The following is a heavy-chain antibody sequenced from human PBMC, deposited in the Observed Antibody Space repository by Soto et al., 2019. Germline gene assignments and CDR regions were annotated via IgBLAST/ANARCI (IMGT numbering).Heavy chain of an antibody. Sequence: GASVKVSCKASGGTFSSYAISWVRQAPGQGLEWMGGIIPIFGTANYAQKFQGRVTITADESTSTAYMELSSLRSEDTAVYYCARSLYSSSSSSHYYGMDVWGQGTTVTSP. CDR2: IIPIFGTA. D-gene: IGHD6-6*01. CDR3: ARSLYSSSSSSHYYGMDV. V-gene: IGHV1-69*13. J-gene: IGHJ6*02. CDR1: GGTFSSYA.